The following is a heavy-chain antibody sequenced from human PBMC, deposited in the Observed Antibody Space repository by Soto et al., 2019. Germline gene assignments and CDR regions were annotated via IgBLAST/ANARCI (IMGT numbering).Heavy chain of an antibody. J-gene: IGHJ6*02. CDR3: ARGDPLGPYYYYGMDV. Sequence: LRLSCAASGSTFSSYAMHWVRQAPGKGLEWVAVISYDGSNKYYADSVKGRFTISRDNSKNTLYLQMNSLRAEDTAVYYCARGDPLGPYYYYGMDVWGQGTTVTVSS. CDR1: GSTFSSYA. CDR2: ISYDGSNK. V-gene: IGHV3-30-3*01.